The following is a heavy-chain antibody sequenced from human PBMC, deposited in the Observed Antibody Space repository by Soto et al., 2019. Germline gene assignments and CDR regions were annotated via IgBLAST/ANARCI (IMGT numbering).Heavy chain of an antibody. J-gene: IGHJ5*02. CDR1: GFTFGTTD. D-gene: IGHD3-16*01. CDR2: IDGSGGIT. CDR3: VKNWGWFNT. Sequence: QLLQSGGGLVQPGGSLTLSCAASGFTFGTTDMSWVRQAPGEGLEWVSTIDGSGGITYYADSVKGGCTIARDNSRNTVYLQMNSLRGDDTALYYCVKNWGWFNTWGQGDLVTVSS. V-gene: IGHV3-23*01.